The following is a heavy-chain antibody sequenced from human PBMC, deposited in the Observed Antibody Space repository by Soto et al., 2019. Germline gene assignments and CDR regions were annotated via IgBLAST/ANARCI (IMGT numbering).Heavy chain of an antibody. D-gene: IGHD6-13*01. CDR1: GGSISSSNW. Sequence: QVQLQESGPGLVKPSGTLSLTCAVSGGSISSSNWWSWVRQPPGKGLEWIGEIYHSGSTNYNPSLKSRVTISVDKSKNQFSLKLSSVTAADTAVYYCATRTGRSWYEVVYGWFDPWGQGTLVTVSS. J-gene: IGHJ5*02. CDR3: ATRTGRSWYEVVYGWFDP. CDR2: IYHSGST. V-gene: IGHV4-4*02.